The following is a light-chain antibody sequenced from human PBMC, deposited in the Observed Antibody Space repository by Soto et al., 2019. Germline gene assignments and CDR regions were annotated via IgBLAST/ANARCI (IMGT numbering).Light chain of an antibody. CDR1: SSDIGGYRY. CDR3: SSYSSSSTYVV. Sequence: QSALTQPASVSGSPGQSITISCTGTSSDIGGYRYVSWYQQHPGKAPKLMISEISNRPSGVPSRFSGSKSGNTASLTISGLQAEDEADYYCSSYSSSSTYVVFGGGTKLTVL. CDR2: EIS. J-gene: IGLJ2*01. V-gene: IGLV2-14*01.